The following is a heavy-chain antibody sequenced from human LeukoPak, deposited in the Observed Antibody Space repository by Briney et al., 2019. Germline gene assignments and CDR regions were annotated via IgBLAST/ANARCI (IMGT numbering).Heavy chain of an antibody. J-gene: IGHJ4*02. CDR2: ISGYNGNT. CDR3: ASRGTTGTTGNY. V-gene: IGHV1-18*01. CDR1: GYTFTNYG. Sequence: ASVKVSCKASGYTFTNYGINWVRQAPGQGLEWMGWISGYNGNTNYAQKLQGRVTMTTDTSTTTAYMELTRLRFDDTAVYYCASRGTTGTTGNYWGQGTLVTVSS. D-gene: IGHD1-1*01.